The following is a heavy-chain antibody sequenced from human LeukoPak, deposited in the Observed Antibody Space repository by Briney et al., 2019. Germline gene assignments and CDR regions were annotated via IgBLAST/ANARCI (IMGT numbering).Heavy chain of an antibody. Sequence: GGSLRLSCAASGFTLSTYAMNWVRQAPGKGLEWVSGISGRSDNTHYADSVQGRFTISRDSAKNSLYLQMSSLRDEDTAIYYCARSNVMHDYWGQGTLVTVSS. D-gene: IGHD3-16*01. CDR1: GFTLSTYA. CDR3: ARSNVMHDY. J-gene: IGHJ4*02. V-gene: IGHV3-23*01. CDR2: ISGRSDNT.